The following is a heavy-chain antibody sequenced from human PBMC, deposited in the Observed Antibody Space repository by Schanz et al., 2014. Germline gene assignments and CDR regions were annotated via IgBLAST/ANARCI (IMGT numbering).Heavy chain of an antibody. D-gene: IGHD6-13*01. CDR3: ARDGVDAAAGGNY. V-gene: IGHV1-8*01. CDR1: GYTFTSYD. J-gene: IGHJ4*02. CDR2: MNPNSGNP. Sequence: QVQLVQSGAEVKKPGASVKVSCKASGYTFTSYDINWVRQAPGQGLEWLGWMNPNSGNPGFAQKFRGRVTVTSDTSTSTVYMELSGLRSEDTAVYYCARDGVDAAAGGNYWGQGTLVTVSS.